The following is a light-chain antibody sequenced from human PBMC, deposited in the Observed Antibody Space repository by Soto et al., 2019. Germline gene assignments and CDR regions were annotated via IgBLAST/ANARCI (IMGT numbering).Light chain of an antibody. CDR3: QQYSSLPHT. CDR2: AAS. Sequence: DIQMTQSPSSLSASVGDTVTITCRASQSISNDLYWYQQKPGKAPKLLIYAASTLQGGVPSRFSGSGSGTDFTLTISRLEPEDFVVYYCQQYSSLPHTFGQGTKLEVK. J-gene: IGKJ2*01. V-gene: IGKV1-39*01. CDR1: QSISND.